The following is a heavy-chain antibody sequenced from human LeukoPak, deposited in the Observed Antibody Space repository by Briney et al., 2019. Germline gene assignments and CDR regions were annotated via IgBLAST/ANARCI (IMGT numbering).Heavy chain of an antibody. Sequence: SETLSLTCTASGGSISSHYWSWIRQPAGKGLEWFGRIYSSGTTNYNPSLKSRVTMSVDTSKNQFSLKLSSVTAADTAVYYCARASYSGNRYFDLWGRGTLVTVSS. J-gene: IGHJ2*01. V-gene: IGHV4-4*07. CDR1: GGSISSHY. CDR3: ARASYSGNRYFDL. D-gene: IGHD3-10*01. CDR2: IYSSGTT.